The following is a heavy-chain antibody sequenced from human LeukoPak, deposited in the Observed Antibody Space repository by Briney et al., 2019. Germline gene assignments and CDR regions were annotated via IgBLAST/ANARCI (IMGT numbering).Heavy chain of an antibody. Sequence: GGSLRLSFAASGFTLGNHWMTGVRQVPGRGPEWVANVNRDGSETYYLDSVKGRFTISKDNAKNSLYLQMNSLRAEDTALYHCARNNGMDVWGQGTTVIVSS. J-gene: IGHJ6*02. CDR1: GFTLGNHW. V-gene: IGHV3-7*03. CDR3: ARNNGMDV. CDR2: VNRDGSET.